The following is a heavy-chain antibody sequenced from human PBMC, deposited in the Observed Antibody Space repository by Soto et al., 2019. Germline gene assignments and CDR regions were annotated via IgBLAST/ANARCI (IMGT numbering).Heavy chain of an antibody. CDR1: GFTFSSYA. Sequence: GGSLRLSCAASGFTFSSYAMHWVRQAPGKGLEWVAVISYDGSKKYYGDSVKGRFTISRDNSKNTLYLQMNSLRAEDTAVYYCARPPYYYDSSGYDAFDIWGQGTMVTVSS. CDR2: ISYDGSKK. J-gene: IGHJ3*02. V-gene: IGHV3-30*04. D-gene: IGHD3-22*01. CDR3: ARPPYYYDSSGYDAFDI.